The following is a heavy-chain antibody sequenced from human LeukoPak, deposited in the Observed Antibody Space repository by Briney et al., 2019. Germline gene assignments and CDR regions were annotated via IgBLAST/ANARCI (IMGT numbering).Heavy chain of an antibody. D-gene: IGHD3-3*01. Sequence: GGSLRLSCAASRFTFSSFAMSWVRQAPGKGLERVSTISGSGGRTNYADSVKGRFTISRDNFKNTLYLQMDSLRAEDTAVYYCVKDPAHDFWSGYYGFDYWGQGTLVTVSS. V-gene: IGHV3-23*01. CDR1: RFTFSSFA. CDR2: ISGSGGRT. CDR3: VKDPAHDFWSGYYGFDY. J-gene: IGHJ4*02.